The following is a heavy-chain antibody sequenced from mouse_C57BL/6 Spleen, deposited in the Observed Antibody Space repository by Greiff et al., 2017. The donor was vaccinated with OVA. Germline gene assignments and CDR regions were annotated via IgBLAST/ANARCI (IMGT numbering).Heavy chain of an antibody. Sequence: QVQLQQSGAELVRPGASVTLSCKASGYTFTDYEMHWVKQTPVHGLEWIGAIDPETGGTAYNQKFKGKAILTADKSSSTAYMELRSLTSEDSAVYYCTKCGYSCFDYWGQGTTLTVSS. V-gene: IGHV1-15*01. CDR2: IDPETGGT. CDR1: GYTFTDYE. J-gene: IGHJ2*01. D-gene: IGHD2-3*01. CDR3: TKCGYSCFDY.